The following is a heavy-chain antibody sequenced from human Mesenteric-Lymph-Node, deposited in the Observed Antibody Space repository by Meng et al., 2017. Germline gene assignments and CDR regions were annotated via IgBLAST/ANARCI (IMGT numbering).Heavy chain of an antibody. D-gene: IGHD3-10*01. CDR3: ARRGGTMVRGVPYDAFDI. Sequence: GESLKISCKGSGYSFTSYWIGWVRQMPGKGLEWMGIIYPGDSDTRYSPSFQGQVTISADKSISTAYLQWSSLKASDTAMYYCARRGGTMVRGVPYDAFDIWGQGTMVTVSS. J-gene: IGHJ3*02. CDR1: GYSFTSYW. V-gene: IGHV5-51*01. CDR2: IYPGDSDT.